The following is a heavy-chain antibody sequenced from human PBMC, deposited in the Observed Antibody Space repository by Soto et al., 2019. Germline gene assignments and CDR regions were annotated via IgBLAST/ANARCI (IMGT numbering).Heavy chain of an antibody. J-gene: IGHJ6*02. CDR1: GFTVSDDY. CDR3: ARDPGDRNGMSV. CDR2: IYSGGGR. Sequence: EVQVVESGGDLVQPGGSLRLSCAASGFTVSDDYMNWVRQAPGKGLERVSVIYSGGGRYYADSVKGRFTISRDNSKNMVYLQMNSLRAEATAVYYCARDPGDRNGMSVWGQGTTVTVSS. V-gene: IGHV3-66*01. D-gene: IGHD1-26*01.